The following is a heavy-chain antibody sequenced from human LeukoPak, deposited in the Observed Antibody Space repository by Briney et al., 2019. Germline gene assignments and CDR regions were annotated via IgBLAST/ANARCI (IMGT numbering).Heavy chain of an antibody. D-gene: IGHD3-10*01. CDR1: GGTFSSYA. CDR3: ASLGGPYYFDY. CDR2: IIPIFGTA. Sequence: SVKVSCKASGGTFSSYAISWVRQTPGQGLEWMGGIIPIFGTANYAQKLQGRVTITADESTSTAYMELSSLRSEDTAVYYCASLGGPYYFDYWGQGTLVTVSS. J-gene: IGHJ4*02. V-gene: IGHV1-69*13.